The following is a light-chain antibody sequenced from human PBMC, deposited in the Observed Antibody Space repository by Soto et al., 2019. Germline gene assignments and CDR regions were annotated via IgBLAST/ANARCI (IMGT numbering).Light chain of an antibody. Sequence: EIVMTQSPATLSVSPGERATLSCRASQNININLAWYQQKPGQAPRLLIYGASTRATGLPARFSGSGSGTEFTLIISSLQSEDSAVYYCQQYDNWPITFGQGTRLEIK. CDR1: QNININ. CDR2: GAS. CDR3: QQYDNWPIT. V-gene: IGKV3-15*01. J-gene: IGKJ5*01.